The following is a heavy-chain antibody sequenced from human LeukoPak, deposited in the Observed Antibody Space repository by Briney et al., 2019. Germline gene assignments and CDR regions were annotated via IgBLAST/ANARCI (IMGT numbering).Heavy chain of an antibody. CDR1: GYTFTSYH. J-gene: IGHJ4*02. V-gene: IGHV1-46*01. CDR3: AREVGYCSSTSCRGYYFDY. D-gene: IGHD2-2*01. Sequence: ASVKVSCKASGYTFTSYHMHWVRQAPREGLEWMGIINPTGGSTSYAQKFEGKVTMTRDTSTSTAYMELRSLRSDDTAVYYCAREVGYCSSTSCRGYYFDYWGQGNLVTVSS. CDR2: INPTGGST.